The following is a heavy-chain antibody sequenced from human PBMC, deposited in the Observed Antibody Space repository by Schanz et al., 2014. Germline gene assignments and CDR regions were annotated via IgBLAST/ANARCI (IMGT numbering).Heavy chain of an antibody. D-gene: IGHD2-2*02. J-gene: IGHJ6*03. CDR2: IIPILGIA. Sequence: QVHLVQSGAEVKKPGASVKVSCKTSGYTFSSYGITWVRQAPGQGLEWMGRIIPILGIANYAQNFQGRVTITADKSTSTAYMELTSLRSKDTAVYYCAGTYCSSTSCYTGYYYMDVWGKGTTVTVSS. V-gene: IGHV1-69*09. CDR3: AGTYCSSTSCYTGYYYMDV. CDR1: GYTFSSYG.